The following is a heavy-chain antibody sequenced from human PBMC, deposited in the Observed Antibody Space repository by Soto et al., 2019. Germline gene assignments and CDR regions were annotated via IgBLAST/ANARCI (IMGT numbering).Heavy chain of an antibody. CDR2: ISAYNGNT. V-gene: IGHV1-18*01. Sequence: QVQLVQSGAEVKKPGASVKVSCKASGYTFTSYGISWVRQAPGQGLEWMGWISAYNGNTNSAQKLQGRVTMPTDTSPRTAYMELRRLRSDGTAVYCCATYYYSSVSQDYYGMGVWGQGTTGTVSS. D-gene: IGHD3-10*01. CDR1: GYTFTSYG. J-gene: IGHJ6*02. CDR3: ATYYYSSVSQDYYGMGV.